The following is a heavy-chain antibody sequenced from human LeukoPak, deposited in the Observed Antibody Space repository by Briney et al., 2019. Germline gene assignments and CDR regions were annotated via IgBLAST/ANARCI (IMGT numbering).Heavy chain of an antibody. CDR3: ARDGTMVRGVIIKGYFDY. J-gene: IGHJ4*02. CDR1: GFTFSSYA. CDR2: ISYDGSNK. Sequence: GRSLRLSCAASGFTFSSYAMHWVRQAPGKGLEGVAVISYDGSNKYYADSVKGRFTISRDNSKNTLYLQMNSLRAEDTAVYYCARDGTMVRGVIIKGYFDYWGQGTLVTVSS. D-gene: IGHD3-10*01. V-gene: IGHV3-30-3*01.